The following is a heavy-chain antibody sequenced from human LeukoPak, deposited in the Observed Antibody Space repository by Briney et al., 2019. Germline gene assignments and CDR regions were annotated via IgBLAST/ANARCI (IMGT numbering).Heavy chain of an antibody. CDR1: GYSFTSYW. Sequence: LGESLKISCKASGYSFTSYWISWVRQMPGKGLEWMGRIDPSDSYTNYSPSFQGHVTISADKSISTAYLQWTGLQASDTAMYYCARHSAGIVVAGKWGQGTLVTVSS. J-gene: IGHJ4*02. CDR2: IDPSDSYT. CDR3: ARHSAGIVVAGK. D-gene: IGHD6-19*01. V-gene: IGHV5-10-1*01.